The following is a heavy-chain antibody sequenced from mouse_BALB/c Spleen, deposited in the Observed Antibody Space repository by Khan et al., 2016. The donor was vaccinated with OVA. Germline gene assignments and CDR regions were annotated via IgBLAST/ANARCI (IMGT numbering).Heavy chain of an antibody. CDR1: GFSLTSYG. Sequence: QVRLQQSGPGLVQPSQSLSITCTVSGFSLTSYGVHWVRQSPGKGLEWLGVIWSGGSTDYNAAFISRLSISKDNYKSQVFFKMNSLQANDSAIYYCARNYDYDEGLAYWGQGTLVTVAA. D-gene: IGHD2-4*01. CDR2: IWSGGST. J-gene: IGHJ3*01. V-gene: IGHV2-2*02. CDR3: ARNYDYDEGLAY.